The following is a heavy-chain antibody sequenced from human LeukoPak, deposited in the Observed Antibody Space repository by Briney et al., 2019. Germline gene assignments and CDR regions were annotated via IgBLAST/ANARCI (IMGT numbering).Heavy chain of an antibody. Sequence: SETLSLTCTVSGGSISSGYYWGWIRQPPGKGLEWIGSIYHSGSTYYNPSLKSRVTISVDTSKNQFSLKLSSVTAADTAVYYCARVNDYRSYFDYWGQGTLVTVSS. J-gene: IGHJ4*02. CDR2: IYHSGST. CDR3: ARVNDYRSYFDY. CDR1: GGSISSGYY. D-gene: IGHD4-11*01. V-gene: IGHV4-38-2*02.